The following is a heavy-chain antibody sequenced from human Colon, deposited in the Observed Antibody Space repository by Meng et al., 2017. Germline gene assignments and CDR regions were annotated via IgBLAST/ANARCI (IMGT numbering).Heavy chain of an antibody. J-gene: IGHJ2*01. Sequence: GGSLRLSCVASGFNFNLYWISWVRQAPGKGPEWVANIKPDGSEIYYVDSVKGRFTISRDNTKNSVYLQMNSLRAEDTAVYYCARDNWAKWYFDLWGRGTLVTVSS. CDR2: IKPDGSEI. CDR3: ARDNWAKWYFDL. D-gene: IGHD7-27*01. CDR1: GFNFNLYW. V-gene: IGHV3-7*01.